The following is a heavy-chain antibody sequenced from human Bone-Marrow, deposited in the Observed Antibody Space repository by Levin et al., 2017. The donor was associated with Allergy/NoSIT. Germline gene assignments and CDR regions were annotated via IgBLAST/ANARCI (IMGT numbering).Heavy chain of an antibody. CDR3: ASRLTASGGLDV. V-gene: IGHV3-21*04. CDR1: GVTRNNYT. J-gene: IGHJ6*02. D-gene: IGHD5-18*01. CDR2: INSNSAYI. Sequence: GGSLRLSCAVSGVTRNNYTLTWVRQPPGKGLEWVSSINSNSAYIHYGDSVKGRFTISRDNSKKLLFLQMNSLRDADTATYYCASRLTASGGLDVWGHGTTVTVSS.